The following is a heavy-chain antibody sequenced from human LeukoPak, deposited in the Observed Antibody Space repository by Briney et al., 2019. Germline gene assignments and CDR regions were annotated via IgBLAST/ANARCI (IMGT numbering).Heavy chain of an antibody. CDR3: AKADYGDYVIDY. Sequence: GGSLRLSCAASGFTFDDHAMHWVRQAPGKGLEWVSLISWDGGSTYYADSVKGRFTISRDNSKNSLYLQMNSLRAEDTALYYCAKADYGDYVIDYWGQGTLVTVSS. V-gene: IGHV3-43D*03. J-gene: IGHJ4*02. D-gene: IGHD4-17*01. CDR2: ISWDGGST. CDR1: GFTFDDHA.